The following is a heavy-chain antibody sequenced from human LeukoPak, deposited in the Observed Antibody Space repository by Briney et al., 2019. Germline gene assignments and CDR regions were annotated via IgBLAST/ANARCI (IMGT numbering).Heavy chain of an antibody. V-gene: IGHV4-59*01. CDR2: IYYSGTA. J-gene: IGHJ4*02. Sequence: PSETLSLTCSLSGHSIGNYYWSWIRQTPGKGLEWIGYIYYSGTAIYNPSLKSRVTISVDTSKNQISLKLNSVTAADTAVYYCARAHRDGYNYHGDFDYWGRGALVTVS. CDR3: ARAHRDGYNYHGDFDY. D-gene: IGHD5-24*01. CDR1: GHSIGNYY.